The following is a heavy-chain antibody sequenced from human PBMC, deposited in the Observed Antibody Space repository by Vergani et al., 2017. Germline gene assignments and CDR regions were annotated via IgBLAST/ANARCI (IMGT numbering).Heavy chain of an antibody. Sequence: EVQLVESGGGLVQPGGSLRLSCVTSGFTFSSYSMKWVRQAPGKGLGWVSYSSSSSSTIYYADSVRGRFTISRDSGENSMYLQMNSLRVEDTAVYYCARGQPGYQALSSNWFDHWGQGTLVTVSS. CDR3: ARGQPGYQALSSNWFDH. D-gene: IGHD2-2*01. V-gene: IGHV3-48*01. J-gene: IGHJ5*02. CDR1: GFTFSSYS. CDR2: SSSSSSTI.